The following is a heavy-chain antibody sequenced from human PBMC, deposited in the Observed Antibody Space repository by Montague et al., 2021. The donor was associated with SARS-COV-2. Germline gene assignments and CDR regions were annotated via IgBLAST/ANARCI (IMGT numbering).Heavy chain of an antibody. V-gene: IGHV4-4*07. D-gene: IGHD3-10*01. Sequence: SETRSLTCTVSGGSISSYYWSWIRQPAGKGLEWIGRINYSGSTNYNPSLKSRVTMSVDTSKNQFPLKLSSVTAADTALYYCSRDRPRSYYYGSDTYTWGGYGMDFWGQGTTVTVSS. CDR2: INYSGST. CDR1: GGSISSYY. J-gene: IGHJ6*02. CDR3: SRDRPRSYYYGSDTYTWGGYGMDF.